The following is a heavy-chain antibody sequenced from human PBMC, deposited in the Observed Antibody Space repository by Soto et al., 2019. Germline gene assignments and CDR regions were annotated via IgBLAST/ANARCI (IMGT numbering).Heavy chain of an antibody. CDR3: ASTTRGNYDFWSGYYTRYYYYGMDV. CDR1: GGTFSSYA. V-gene: IGHV1-69*01. D-gene: IGHD3-3*01. Sequence: QVQLVQSGAEVKKPGSSVKVSCKASGGTFSSYAISWVRQAPGQGLEWMGGIIPIFGTANYAQKFQGRVTITADESTSTAYMELSSLRSEDTAVYYCASTTRGNYDFWSGYYTRYYYYGMDVWGQGTTVTVS. J-gene: IGHJ6*02. CDR2: IIPIFGTA.